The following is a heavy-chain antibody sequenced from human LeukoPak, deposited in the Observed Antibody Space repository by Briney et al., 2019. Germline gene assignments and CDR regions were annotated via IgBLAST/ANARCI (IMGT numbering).Heavy chain of an antibody. J-gene: IGHJ5*02. V-gene: IGHV1-46*01. D-gene: IGHD6-13*01. Sequence: SVKVSCKASGYTFTSYYMHWVRQAPGQGLEWMGIINPSGGSTSYAQKFQGRVTMTRDTSTSTVYMELSSLRSEDTAVYYCARDRPIAAAGTRWFDPWGQRTLVTVSS. CDR2: INPSGGST. CDR3: ARDRPIAAAGTRWFDP. CDR1: GYTFTSYY.